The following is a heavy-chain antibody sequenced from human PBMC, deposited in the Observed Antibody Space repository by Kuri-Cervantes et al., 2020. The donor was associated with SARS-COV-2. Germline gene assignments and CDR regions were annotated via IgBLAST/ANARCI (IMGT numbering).Heavy chain of an antibody. Sequence: ASVKVSCKASGYTFTSYDINWVRQATGQGLEWMGWMNPNSGNTGYAQKFQGRVTMTEDTSTDTAYMELSSLRSEDTAVYYCATGSVLYRSSVDWFDPWGQGTLVTVSS. V-gene: IGHV1-8*02. D-gene: IGHD3-10*01. CDR1: GYTFTSYD. J-gene: IGHJ5*02. CDR3: ATGSVLYRSSVDWFDP. CDR2: MNPNSGNT.